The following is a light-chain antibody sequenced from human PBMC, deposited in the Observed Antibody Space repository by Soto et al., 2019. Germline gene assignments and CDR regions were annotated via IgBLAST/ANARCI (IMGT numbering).Light chain of an antibody. CDR1: SSDVGRYNL. J-gene: IGLJ1*01. V-gene: IGLV2-23*02. CDR2: EVS. CDR3: CSYAGCTTVGYV. Sequence: QSVLTQPASVSGSPGQSITISCTGNSSDVGRYNLVSWYQQHPGKAPKLMIYEVSKRPSGVSNRFSGSKSGNTASLTISGLQAEDEADYYCCSYAGCTTVGYVFGTGTVVTVL.